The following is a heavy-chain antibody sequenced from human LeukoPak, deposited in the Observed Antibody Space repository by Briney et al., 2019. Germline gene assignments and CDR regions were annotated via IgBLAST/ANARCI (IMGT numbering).Heavy chain of an antibody. CDR3: ASRYYVGSYFEW. CDR2: INHSGTT. D-gene: IGHD3-10*02. V-gene: IGHV4-34*01. J-gene: IGHJ4*02. CDR1: GASFSGYY. Sequence: SETLSLTCAVYGASFSGYYWTWIRQPPGRGLEWIGEINHSGTTKYNPSLKSRVSISVDTSKNQFSVKLTSVTAADTAVYYCASRYYVGSYFEWWDQGSWSPSPQ.